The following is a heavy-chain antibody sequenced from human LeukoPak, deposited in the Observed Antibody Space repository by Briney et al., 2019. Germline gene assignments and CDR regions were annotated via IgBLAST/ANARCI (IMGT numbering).Heavy chain of an antibody. Sequence: PSETLSLTCTVSGGSISSYYWSWIRQPAGKGLEWIGRIYTSGSTNYNPSLKSRVTISVDTSKNQFSLKLSSVTAADTAVYYCARGYCSGGSCYSGPFDIWGQGTMVTVSS. V-gene: IGHV4-4*07. J-gene: IGHJ3*02. CDR3: ARGYCSGGSCYSGPFDI. CDR1: GGSISSYY. CDR2: IYTSGST. D-gene: IGHD2-15*01.